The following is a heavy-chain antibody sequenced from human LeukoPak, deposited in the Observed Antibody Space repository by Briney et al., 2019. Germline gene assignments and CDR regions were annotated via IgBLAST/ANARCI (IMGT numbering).Heavy chain of an antibody. CDR2: ISWNSGSI. CDR3: AKGTWFDP. J-gene: IGHJ5*02. Sequence: GGSLRLSCAASGFTFDDYAMHWVRQAPGQGLEWVSGISWNSGSIGYADSVKGRFTISRDNAKNSLYLQMNSLRAEDTALYYCAKGTWFDPWGQGTLVTVSS. CDR1: GFTFDDYA. V-gene: IGHV3-9*01.